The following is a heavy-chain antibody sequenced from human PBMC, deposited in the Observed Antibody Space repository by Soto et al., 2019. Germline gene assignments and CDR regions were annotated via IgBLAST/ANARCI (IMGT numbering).Heavy chain of an antibody. V-gene: IGHV4-61*01. CDR2: IYYSGST. Sequence: QVQLQESGPGLVKPSETLSLTCTVSGGSVSSGSYYWSWIRQPPGKGLEWIGYIYYSGSTNYNPSPKSRVTVSVATSRSPFSLKLSSVTAADTAVYYCARGIEGWYQGRYYYGMDVWGQGTTVTVSS. J-gene: IGHJ6*02. CDR1: GGSVSSGSYY. D-gene: IGHD6-19*01. CDR3: ARGIEGWYQGRYYYGMDV.